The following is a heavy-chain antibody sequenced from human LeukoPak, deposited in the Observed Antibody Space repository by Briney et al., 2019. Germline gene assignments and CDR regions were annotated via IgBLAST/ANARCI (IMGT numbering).Heavy chain of an antibody. V-gene: IGHV3-23*01. CDR2: TSGSGDST. CDR1: GFTFKNYA. CDR3: ARSVWIPEPYYFDY. J-gene: IGHJ4*02. Sequence: GGSLRLSCAASGFTFKNYAMTWVRQAPGKGLEWVSRTSGSGDSTHYADSVKGRFTISRDNAKNSLYLQMNSLRAEDTAVYYCARSVWIPEPYYFDYWGQGTLVTVSS. D-gene: IGHD1-1*01.